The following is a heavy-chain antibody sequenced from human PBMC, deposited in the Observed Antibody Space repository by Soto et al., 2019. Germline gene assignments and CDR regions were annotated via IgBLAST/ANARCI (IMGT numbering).Heavy chain of an antibody. V-gene: IGHV4-59*01. J-gene: IGHJ5*02. CDR2: IYYSGST. CDR3: ARDGTFESGSYYENWFDP. D-gene: IGHD1-26*01. CDR1: GGSISSYY. Sequence: SETLSLTCTVSGGSISSYYWSWIRQPPGKGLEWIGYIYYSGSTNYNPSLKSRVTISVDTSKNQFSLKLSSVTAADTAVYYCARDGTFESGSYYENWFDPWGQGTLVTVSS.